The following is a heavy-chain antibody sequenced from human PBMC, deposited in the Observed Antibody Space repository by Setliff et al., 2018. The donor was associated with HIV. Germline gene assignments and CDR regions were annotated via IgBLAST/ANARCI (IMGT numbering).Heavy chain of an antibody. Sequence: GGSLRLSCAASGFTFSNYAMGWVRQGPGKGLEWVSTIGAAAYPTYYADSVKGRFTISRDNSKNTLYLRMNSLRAEDTAVYYCAQAQTSVSGSYYQYLQHWGQGTLVTVSS. D-gene: IGHD3-10*01. CDR2: IGAAAYPT. CDR3: AQAQTSVSGSYYQYLQH. V-gene: IGHV3-23*01. J-gene: IGHJ1*01. CDR1: GFTFSNYA.